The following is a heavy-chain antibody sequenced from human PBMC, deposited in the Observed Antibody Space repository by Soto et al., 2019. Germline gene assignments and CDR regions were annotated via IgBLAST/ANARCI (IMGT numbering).Heavy chain of an antibody. Sequence: SETLSLTCTVSGGSISSSSYYWGWIRQPPGKGLEWIGSIYYSGSTYYNPSLKSRVTISVDTSKNQFSLKLSSVTAADTAVYYCARLNNYYYYGMDVWGQGTTVTVS. CDR1: GGSISSSSYY. CDR2: IYYSGST. J-gene: IGHJ6*02. CDR3: ARLNNYYYYGMDV. V-gene: IGHV4-39*01.